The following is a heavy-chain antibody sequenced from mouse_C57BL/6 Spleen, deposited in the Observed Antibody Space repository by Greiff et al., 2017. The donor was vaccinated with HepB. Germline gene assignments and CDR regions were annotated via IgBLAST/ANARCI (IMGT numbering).Heavy chain of an antibody. D-gene: IGHD1-1*01. Sequence: QVQLQQSGAELVKPGASVKMSCKASGYTFTSYWITWVKQRPGQGLEWIGDIYPGSGSTNYNEKFKSKATLTVDTSSSTAYMQLSSLTSEDSAVYYCARGGLPYGSSAWFAYWGQGTLVTVSA. CDR2: IYPGSGST. J-gene: IGHJ3*01. CDR1: GYTFTSYW. CDR3: ARGGLPYGSSAWFAY. V-gene: IGHV1-55*01.